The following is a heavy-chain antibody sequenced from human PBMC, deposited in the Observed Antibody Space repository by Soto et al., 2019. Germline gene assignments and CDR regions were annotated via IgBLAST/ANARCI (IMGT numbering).Heavy chain of an antibody. CDR3: AKGNSWSPALVLDI. J-gene: IGHJ3*02. Sequence: GGSLRLSCAASGFTFRSYAMNWVRQAPGKGLEWVSAISGSAGSTYYADSVKGRFTISRDTSKNTLYLQMNSLRAEVTAVYYCAKGNSWSPALVLDIWGQGTMVTVSS. D-gene: IGHD1-7*01. CDR2: ISGSAGST. V-gene: IGHV3-23*01. CDR1: GFTFRSYA.